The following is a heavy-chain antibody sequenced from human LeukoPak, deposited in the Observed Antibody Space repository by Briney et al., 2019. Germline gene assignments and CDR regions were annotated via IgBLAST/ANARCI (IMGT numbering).Heavy chain of an antibody. V-gene: IGHV4-59*01. CDR3: ASSEKYGSGSYDY. D-gene: IGHD3-10*01. CDR1: GFTFSSYA. Sequence: PGGSLRLSCAASGFTFSSYAMSWIRQPPGKGLEWIGYTYYTGSTNYNPSLKSRVTISVDTSKNQFSLKLSSVTAADTAVYYCASSEKYGSGSYDYWGQGTLVTVSS. CDR2: TYYTGST. J-gene: IGHJ4*02.